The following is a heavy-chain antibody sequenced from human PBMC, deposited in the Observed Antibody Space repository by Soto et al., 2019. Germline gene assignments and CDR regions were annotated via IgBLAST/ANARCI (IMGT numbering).Heavy chain of an antibody. V-gene: IGHV4-39*01. CDR2: IYYSGST. CDR1: GGSISSSSYY. CDR3: ARQEMITFGGVISPAYFDY. Sequence: SETLSLTCTVSGGSISSSSYYWGWIRQPPGKGLEWIGSIYYSGSTYYNPSLKSRVTISVDTSKNQFSLKLSSVTAADTAVYYCARQEMITFGGVISPAYFDYWGQGTRVTVAS. J-gene: IGHJ4*02. D-gene: IGHD3-16*01.